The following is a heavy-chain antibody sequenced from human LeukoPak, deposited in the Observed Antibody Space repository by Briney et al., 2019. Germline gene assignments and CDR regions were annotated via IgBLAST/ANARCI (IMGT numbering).Heavy chain of an antibody. V-gene: IGHV3-13*01. CDR3: ARAVAGTHWFDP. Sequence: GGSLRLSCAASGFTLSSYDMHWVRQATGKGLEWVSGIDIPGNTYYPDSVKGRFTMSRESAKNSLYLQMNSLRAGDTAVYYCARAVAGTHWFDPWGQGTLVIVSS. CDR2: IDIPGNT. D-gene: IGHD6-19*01. CDR1: GFTLSSYD. J-gene: IGHJ5*02.